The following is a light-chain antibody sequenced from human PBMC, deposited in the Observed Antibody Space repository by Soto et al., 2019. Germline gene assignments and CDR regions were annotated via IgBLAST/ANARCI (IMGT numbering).Light chain of an antibody. Sequence: QSALTQPRSATGSPGHTVTISCTGTSSDDGGYDYVSWYQQRPAKAPKFLIHEVTRPLSGVPDRFSGSKSGNTAALTVSGLQAEDEADYYCSSYAGRTFYVFGTGTQVTVL. V-gene: IGLV2-8*01. CDR2: EVT. CDR1: SSDDGGYDY. CDR3: SSYAGRTFYV. J-gene: IGLJ1*01.